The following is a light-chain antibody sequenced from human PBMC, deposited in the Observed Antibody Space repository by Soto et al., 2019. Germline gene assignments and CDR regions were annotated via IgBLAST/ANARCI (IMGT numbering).Light chain of an antibody. CDR1: QSVSSN. Sequence: EIVMTQSPATLSVSPGERGTLSCRASQSVSSNLAWYQQKPGQAPRLLIYGASTRATGIPARFSGSRSGTEFTLTISSLQSEDFAVYXXXQYNNWPWTFGQGTKVEIK. V-gene: IGKV3-15*01. CDR2: GAS. J-gene: IGKJ1*01. CDR3: XQYNNWPWT.